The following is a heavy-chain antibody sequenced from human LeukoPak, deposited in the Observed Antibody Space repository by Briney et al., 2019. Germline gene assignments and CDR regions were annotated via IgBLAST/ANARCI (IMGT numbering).Heavy chain of an antibody. V-gene: IGHV3-66*02. J-gene: IGHJ4*02. CDR1: GLIVTRDY. Sequence: GGSLRLSCVVSGLIVTRDYMSWVCQAPGKGLEWVSAIYSGGSTYYADSVKGRFTISRDNSKNTLYLQMNSLRAADTAVYYCASLGYWGQGTLVTVSS. CDR2: IYSGGST. CDR3: ASLGY.